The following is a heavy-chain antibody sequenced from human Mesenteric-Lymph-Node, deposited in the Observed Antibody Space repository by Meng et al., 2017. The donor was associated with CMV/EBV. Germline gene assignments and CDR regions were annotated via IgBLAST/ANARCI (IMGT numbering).Heavy chain of an antibody. CDR1: GGSFSDNY. J-gene: IGHJ5*02. D-gene: IGHD6-13*01. CDR2: INHSGNT. V-gene: IGHV4-34*01. CDR3: ARGGRAALRPWRANWFDP. Sequence: GSLRLSCAVYGGSFSDNYWSWIRQPPGQGLEWIAEINHSGNTNYNPSLSSRATISVDTSNNQFSLKLASVTAADTAVYYCARGGRAALRPWRANWFDPWGQGTLVTVSS.